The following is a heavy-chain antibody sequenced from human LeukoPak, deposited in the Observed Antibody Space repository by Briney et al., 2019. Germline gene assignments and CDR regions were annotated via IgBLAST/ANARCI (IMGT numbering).Heavy chain of an antibody. V-gene: IGHV3-7*03. CDR3: ARELDWSLGVYFDY. D-gene: IGHD3-9*01. J-gene: IGHJ4*02. CDR1: GFTCSSYW. Sequence: SGGSLRLSCAASGFTCSSYWMSWVRQAPGKGREWVANIKQDGRENYYVDSVKGRFTISRDNANNSLYLQRNSLRAEDTAVYYCARELDWSLGVYFDYWGQGTLVTVSS. CDR2: IKQDGREN.